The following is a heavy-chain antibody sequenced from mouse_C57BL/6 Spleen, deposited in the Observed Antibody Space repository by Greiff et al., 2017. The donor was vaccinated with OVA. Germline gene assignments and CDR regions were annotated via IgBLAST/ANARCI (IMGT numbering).Heavy chain of an antibody. CDR2: IYPGDGDT. D-gene: IGHD3-2*02. V-gene: IGHV1-80*01. Sequence: VQLQQSGAELVKPGASVKISCKASGYAFSSYWMTWVKQRPGKGLEWIGQIYPGDGDTNYNGKFKGKATLTADKASSTAYMQLSSLISEDSAVYFCARRGTAQVSSFAYWGQGTLVTVSA. CDR3: ARRGTAQVSSFAY. CDR1: GYAFSSYW. J-gene: IGHJ3*01.